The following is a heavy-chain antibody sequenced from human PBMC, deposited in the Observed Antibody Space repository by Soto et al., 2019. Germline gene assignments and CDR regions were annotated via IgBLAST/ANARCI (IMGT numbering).Heavy chain of an antibody. Sequence: GGSLRLSCAASGFTVSRNYMNWVRQAPGKGLEWVSVIYSGGSTYYADSVKGRFTISRDNSENTLYLQMNSLRAEDTAVYYCARQCGPYDIFNIGFSVAMDVWGQGTTVTVSS. V-gene: IGHV3-66*04. D-gene: IGHD3-9*01. J-gene: IGHJ6*02. CDR1: GFTVSRNY. CDR2: IYSGGST. CDR3: ARQCGPYDIFNIGFSVAMDV.